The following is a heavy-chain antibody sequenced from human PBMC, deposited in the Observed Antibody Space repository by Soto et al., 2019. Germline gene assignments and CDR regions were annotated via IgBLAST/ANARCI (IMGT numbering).Heavy chain of an antibody. CDR3: ARWAAARAGSDPDYYYYMDV. D-gene: IGHD6-6*01. CDR2: ISGSGGST. V-gene: IGHV3-23*01. CDR1: GFTFSSYA. Sequence: GGSLRLSCAASGFTFSSYALSWVRQAPGEGLEWVSAISGSGGSTYYADSVKGRFTISRDNSKNTLYLQMNTLRAEDTAVYYCARWAAARAGSDPDYYYYMDVWGKGTTVTVSS. J-gene: IGHJ6*03.